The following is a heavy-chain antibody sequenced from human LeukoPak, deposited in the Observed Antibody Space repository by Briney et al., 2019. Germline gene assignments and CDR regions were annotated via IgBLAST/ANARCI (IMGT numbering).Heavy chain of an antibody. V-gene: IGHV3-11*04. CDR3: ARGFEATGYYYDSSGYYYGTRHAFDI. Sequence: PGGSLRLSCAASGITFSDYYMSWIRQAPGKGLEWVSYISSSGSTIYYADSVKGRFTISRDNAKNSLYLQMNSLRAEDTAVYYCARGFEATGYYYDSSGYYYGTRHAFDIWGQGTMVTVSS. CDR2: ISSSGSTI. J-gene: IGHJ3*02. CDR1: GITFSDYY. D-gene: IGHD3-22*01.